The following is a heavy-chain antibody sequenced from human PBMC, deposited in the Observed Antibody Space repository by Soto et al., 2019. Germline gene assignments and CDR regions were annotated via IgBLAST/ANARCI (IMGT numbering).Heavy chain of an antibody. J-gene: IGHJ6*02. CDR3: AKDGQSGFWSGYYLDV. CDR1: GFTFSNAW. CDR2: ISIDGSRT. Sequence: PGGSLRLSCAASGFTFSNAWMHWVRQAPGKGLVWVSRISIDGSRTNYADSVKGRFTISRDNAKNTLYLQMNGLRAEDTAVYYCAKDGQSGFWSGYYLDVWGQGTTVTVSS. D-gene: IGHD3-3*01. V-gene: IGHV3-74*01.